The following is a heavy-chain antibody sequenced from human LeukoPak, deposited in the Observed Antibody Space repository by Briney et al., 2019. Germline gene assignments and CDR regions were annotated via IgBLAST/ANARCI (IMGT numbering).Heavy chain of an antibody. J-gene: IGHJ5*02. V-gene: IGHV3-23*01. CDR1: GFTFSSYA. D-gene: IGHD1-1*01. Sequence: PGGSLRLSCAASGFTFSSYAMSWVRQAPGKGLEWVSSISGSGGSTYYADSVKGRFTISRDNSKNTMYLQMNSLRAEDTDVYYCAKQNWNPLSQYNWFDHWGQGTLVTVSS. CDR2: ISGSGGST. CDR3: AKQNWNPLSQYNWFDH.